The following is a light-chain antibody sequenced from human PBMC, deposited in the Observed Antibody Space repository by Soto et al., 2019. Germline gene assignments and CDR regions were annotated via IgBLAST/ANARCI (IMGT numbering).Light chain of an antibody. V-gene: IGKV3-15*01. CDR3: QQYFEWPPMT. Sequence: EVVLTQSPGTLSVSPGERATLSCRASETVATNLAWYQQKPGQAPRLLISGASTRAAGISDRFRGSGSGTEFTLTISSLRSEDSAIYYCQQYFEWPPMTFGQGTKVDI. CDR2: GAS. J-gene: IGKJ1*01. CDR1: ETVATN.